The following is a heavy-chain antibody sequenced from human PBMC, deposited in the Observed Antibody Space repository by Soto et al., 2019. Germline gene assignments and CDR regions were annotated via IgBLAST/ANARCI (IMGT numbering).Heavy chain of an antibody. J-gene: IGHJ6*01. D-gene: IGHD1-26*01. CDR3: ARGLVGATGALTYYHHGIDV. Sequence: TRQPTGKGLEWIGEINHSGSTNYNPSLKSRVTISVDTSKNQFSLKLSSVTAADTAVYYCARGLVGATGALTYYHHGIDVWGQGITRTVSS. CDR2: INHSGST. V-gene: IGHV4-34*01.